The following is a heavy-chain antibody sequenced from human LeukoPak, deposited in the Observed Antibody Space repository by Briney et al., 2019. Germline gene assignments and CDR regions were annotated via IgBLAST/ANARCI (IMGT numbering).Heavy chain of an antibody. CDR3: VRKVSGWFGS. Sequence: MASETLSLTCVVSGDIITSDNWWSWVRQPPGKGLEWMAEIYHTGSTNYNPSLKGRVTISRDTSQNQFSLRLTSVTAADTAVYYCVRKVSGWFGSWGQGALVTVSS. CDR2: IYHTGST. J-gene: IGHJ5*01. D-gene: IGHD3-22*01. V-gene: IGHV4-4*02. CDR1: GDIITSDNW.